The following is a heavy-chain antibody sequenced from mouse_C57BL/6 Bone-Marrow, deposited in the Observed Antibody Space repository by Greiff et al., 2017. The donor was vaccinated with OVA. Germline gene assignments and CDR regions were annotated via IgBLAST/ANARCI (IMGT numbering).Heavy chain of an antibody. CDR1: GYTFTSYW. Sequence: QVQLQQPGAELVRPGSSVKLSCKASGYTFTSYWMHWVKQRPIQGLEWIGNIDPSDSETHYNQKFTDKATLTVAKSSSTAYMQLSSLTSEDSAVYYCARGGILLRNYYAMDYWGQGTSVTVSS. V-gene: IGHV1-52*01. CDR3: ARGGILLRNYYAMDY. CDR2: IDPSDSET. J-gene: IGHJ4*01. D-gene: IGHD1-1*01.